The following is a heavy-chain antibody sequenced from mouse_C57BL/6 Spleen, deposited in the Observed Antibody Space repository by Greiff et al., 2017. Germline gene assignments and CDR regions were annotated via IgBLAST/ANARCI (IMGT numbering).Heavy chain of an antibody. CDR2: FYPGSGSI. V-gene: IGHV1-62-2*01. Sequence: QVQLKESGAELVKPGASVKLSCTASGYTFTAYTIHWVKQRSGQGLEWIGWFYPGSGSIKYNEKFKDKATLTAAKSSSTSYMELSRVTSEAAAVYFCARHSLWFDYWGQGTTLTVSS. CDR1: GYTFTAYT. J-gene: IGHJ2*01. CDR3: ARHSLWFDY.